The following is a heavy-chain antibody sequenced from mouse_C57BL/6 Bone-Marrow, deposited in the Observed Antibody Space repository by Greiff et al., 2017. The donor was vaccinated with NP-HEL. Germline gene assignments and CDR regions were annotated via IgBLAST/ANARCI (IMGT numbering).Heavy chain of an antibody. CDR1: GYTFTSYW. CDR3: AKDYFDY. V-gene: IGHV1-69*01. J-gene: IGHJ2*01. CDR2: IDPSDSYT. Sequence: QVQLQQPGAELVMPGASVKLSCKASGYTFTSYWMHWVKQRLGQGLEWIGEIDPSDSYTNYNQKFKGKSTLTVDKSSSTAYMQLSSLTSEDSAVYYCAKDYFDYWGQGTTLTVSS.